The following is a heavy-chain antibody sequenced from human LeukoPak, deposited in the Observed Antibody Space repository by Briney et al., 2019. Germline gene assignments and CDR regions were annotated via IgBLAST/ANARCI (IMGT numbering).Heavy chain of an antibody. CDR1: GFTFDDYT. D-gene: IGHD2-15*01. Sequence: GGSLRLSCAASGFTFDDYTMHWVRQAPGKGLEWVSLISWDGGSTYYADSVKGRFTISRDNSKNSLYLQMNSLRTEDTALYYCAKDRGGYCSGGSCSRGFDYWGQGTLVTVSS. CDR2: ISWDGGST. V-gene: IGHV3-43*01. J-gene: IGHJ4*02. CDR3: AKDRGGYCSGGSCSRGFDY.